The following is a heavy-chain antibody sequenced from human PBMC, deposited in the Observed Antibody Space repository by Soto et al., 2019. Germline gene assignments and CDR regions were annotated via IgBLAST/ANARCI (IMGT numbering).Heavy chain of an antibody. Sequence: PGGSLKLSCAASGLTFSIYGMPWFRQAPGKGLEWVAVIWYDGSNKYYADSVKGRFTISRDNSKNTLYLQMNSLRVEDTAVYYCARDRLYYSNYVFDYWGQGTLVTVSS. CDR2: IWYDGSNK. J-gene: IGHJ4*02. CDR1: GLTFSIYG. V-gene: IGHV3-33*01. D-gene: IGHD4-4*01. CDR3: ARDRLYYSNYVFDY.